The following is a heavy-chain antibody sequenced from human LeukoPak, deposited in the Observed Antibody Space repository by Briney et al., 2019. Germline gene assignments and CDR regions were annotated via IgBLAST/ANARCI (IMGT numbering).Heavy chain of an antibody. Sequence: ASVKVSCKASGYTFTSYYMHWVRQAPGKGLEWMGGFDPEDGETIYAQKFQGRVTMTEDTSTDTAYMELSSLRSEDTAVYYCATVLPLLNFWEYYFDYWGQGTLVTVSS. CDR1: GYTFTSYY. CDR3: ATVLPLLNFWEYYFDY. J-gene: IGHJ4*02. D-gene: IGHD3-3*01. CDR2: FDPEDGET. V-gene: IGHV1-24*01.